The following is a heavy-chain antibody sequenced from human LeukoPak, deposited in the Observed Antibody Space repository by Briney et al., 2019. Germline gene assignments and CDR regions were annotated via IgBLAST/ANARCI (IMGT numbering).Heavy chain of an antibody. Sequence: SQTLSLTCTVSGGSISSGSYYWSWIRQPAGKGLEWIGRIYTSGSTSYNPSLESRVTISVDTSKNQFSLKLSSVTAADTAVYYCARDRGSGSYDYWGQGTLVTVSS. CDR3: ARDRGSGSYDY. CDR1: GGSISSGSYY. CDR2: IYTSGST. J-gene: IGHJ4*02. D-gene: IGHD3-10*01. V-gene: IGHV4-61*02.